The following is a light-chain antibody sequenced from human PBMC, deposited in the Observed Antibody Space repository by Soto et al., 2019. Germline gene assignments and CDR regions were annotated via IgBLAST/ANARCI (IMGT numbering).Light chain of an antibody. CDR1: SSDVGGYNY. CDR3: SSFTSTSALV. J-gene: IGLJ1*01. V-gene: IGLV2-14*01. CDR2: GVN. Sequence: QSASVSGSPGQSITFSCTGTSSDVGGYNYVSWYQQYPGKVPKLMIYGVNNRPSGVSNRFSGSKSGNTASLTISGLQAEDEADYYCSSFTSTSALVFGTGTKLTVL.